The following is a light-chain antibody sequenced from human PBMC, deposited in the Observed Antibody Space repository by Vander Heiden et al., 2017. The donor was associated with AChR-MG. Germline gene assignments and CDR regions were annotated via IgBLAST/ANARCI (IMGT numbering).Light chain of an antibody. Sequence: QPALTQPPSVAGAPGHGVTLSCTGTSSDMGAGYDVHWYRQLPAAAPTLLIYDNNNRPSGVPDRFSGSKTGTSASLAIAGLQAEDEADYYCQSYDTISNVIFGGGTKLTVL. CDR2: DNN. V-gene: IGLV1-40*01. CDR1: SSDMGAGYD. CDR3: QSYDTISNVI. J-gene: IGLJ2*01.